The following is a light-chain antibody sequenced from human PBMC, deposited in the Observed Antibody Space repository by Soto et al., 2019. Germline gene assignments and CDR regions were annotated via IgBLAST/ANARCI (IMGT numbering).Light chain of an antibody. Sequence: SALTQPASVSGSPGQSVTISCTGTSSDVGSYNYVAWYQQFPGKTPKLIIYEVRNRPSGVSSRFSGSKSGNTASLTISGLQAEDEADYYCISYTGSDTSYVFGTGTKLTVL. CDR2: EVR. V-gene: IGLV2-14*01. CDR1: SSDVGSYNY. CDR3: ISYTGSDTSYV. J-gene: IGLJ1*01.